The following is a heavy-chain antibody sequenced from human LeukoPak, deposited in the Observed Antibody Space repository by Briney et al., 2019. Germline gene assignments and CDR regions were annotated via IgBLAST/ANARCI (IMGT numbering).Heavy chain of an antibody. Sequence: GGSLRLSCAASGFTFSSYSMNWVRQAPGNGLEWVSSISSSSSYIYYADSVKGRFTISRDNAKNSLYLQMNSLRAEDTAVYYCAREGDYSDSSGYDPWGQGTLVTVSS. J-gene: IGHJ5*02. CDR2: ISSSSSYI. CDR1: GFTFSSYS. CDR3: AREGDYSDSSGYDP. D-gene: IGHD3-22*01. V-gene: IGHV3-21*01.